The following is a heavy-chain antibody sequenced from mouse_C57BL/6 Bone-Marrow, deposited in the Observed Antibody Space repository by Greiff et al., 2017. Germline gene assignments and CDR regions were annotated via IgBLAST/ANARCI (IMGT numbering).Heavy chain of an antibody. CDR3: ARRRWLLLAWFAY. CDR1: GYTFTDHT. V-gene: IGHV1-78*01. CDR2: IYSRDGST. J-gene: IGHJ3*01. Sequence: VQLQQSDAELVKPGASVKISCKVSGYTFTDHTIHWMKQRPEQGLEWIGYIYSRDGSTKYNEKFKGKATLTADKSSSTAYMQLNSLTSEDSAVYFCARRRWLLLAWFAYWGQGTLVTVSA. D-gene: IGHD2-3*01.